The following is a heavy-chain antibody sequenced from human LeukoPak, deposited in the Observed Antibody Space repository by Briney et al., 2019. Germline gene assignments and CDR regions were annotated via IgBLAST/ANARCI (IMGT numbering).Heavy chain of an antibody. Sequence: GGSLRLSCAASGFTLSSYSMNWVRQAPGKGLEWISSISSSSDYIYYADSVKGRFTISRDNAKNSLYSQMNSLRAEDTAVYYCARDSYFYDTSGYYLYYFDYWGQGTLVTVSS. V-gene: IGHV3-21*01. J-gene: IGHJ4*02. CDR3: ARDSYFYDTSGYYLYYFDY. D-gene: IGHD3-22*01. CDR1: GFTLSSYS. CDR2: ISSSSDYI.